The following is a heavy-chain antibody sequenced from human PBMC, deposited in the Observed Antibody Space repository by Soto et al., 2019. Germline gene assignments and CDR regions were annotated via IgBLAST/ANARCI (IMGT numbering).Heavy chain of an antibody. V-gene: IGHV4-39*01. CDR3: ARHGSNSGSYSEYFQY. CDR1: GDSISSSSLY. Sequence: QLQLQESGPGLEKPSETVSLTCTGYGDSISSSSLYWGWIRQPPGKGLEWIGTIYNSGKTYYSPSLESRVTISVDTSKNQFSLKLSSVTAADTAVYYCARHGSNSGSYSEYFQYWGQGTLVAVSS. D-gene: IGHD1-26*01. J-gene: IGHJ1*01. CDR2: IYNSGKT.